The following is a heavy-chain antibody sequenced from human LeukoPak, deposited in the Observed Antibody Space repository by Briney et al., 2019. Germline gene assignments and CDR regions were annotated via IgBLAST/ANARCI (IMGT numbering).Heavy chain of an antibody. CDR2: INPNSGGT. CDR1: GYTFAGYY. CDR3: AALQVAGAANYFDY. Sequence: GASVKVSCKASGYTFAGYYMHWVRQAPGQGLEWMGRINPNSGGTNYAQKFQGRVTMTRDTSISTAYMELSRLRSDDTAVYYCAALQVAGAANYFDYWGQGTLVTVSS. J-gene: IGHJ4*02. V-gene: IGHV1-2*06. D-gene: IGHD6-19*01.